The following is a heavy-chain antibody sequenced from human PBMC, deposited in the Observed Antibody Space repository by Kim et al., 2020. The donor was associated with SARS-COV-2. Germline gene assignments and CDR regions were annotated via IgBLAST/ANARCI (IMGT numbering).Heavy chain of an antibody. CDR1: GFTFSSYA. J-gene: IGHJ5*02. CDR3: ARSNRGYQLLFGWFDP. V-gene: IGHV3-64*01. D-gene: IGHD2-2*01. CDR2: ISSNGGST. Sequence: GGSLRLSCAASGFTFSSYAMHWVRQAPGKGLEYVSAISSNGGSTYYANSVKGRFTISRDNSKNTLYLQMGSLRAEDMAVYYCARSNRGYQLLFGWFDPWGQGTLVTVSS.